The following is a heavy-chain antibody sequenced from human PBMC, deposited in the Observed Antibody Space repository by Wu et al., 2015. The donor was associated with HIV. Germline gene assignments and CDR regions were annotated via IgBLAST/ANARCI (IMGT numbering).Heavy chain of an antibody. Sequence: QVHVVQSGAEVKKPGDSVKVSCKASSAAFSTYGIAWVRQAPGQGLEFLGWISTLKGHTYFEQKFRGRVTMTTDTPSNIVYLELRSLRSDDTAVYYCARDKYDYGDYNDAFDIWGQGTMVTGLF. CDR2: ISTLKGHT. D-gene: IGHD4-17*01. CDR1: SAAFSTYG. V-gene: IGHV1-18*01. CDR3: ARDKYDYGDYNDAFDI. J-gene: IGHJ3*02.